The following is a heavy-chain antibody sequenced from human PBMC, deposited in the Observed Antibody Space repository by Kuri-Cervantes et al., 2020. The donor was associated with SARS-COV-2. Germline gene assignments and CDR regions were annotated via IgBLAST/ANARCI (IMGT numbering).Heavy chain of an antibody. CDR2: IYYSGST. CDR1: GGSISSYY. CDR3: ARENWNYFDY. J-gene: IGHJ4*02. Sequence: GSLRLSCTVSGGSISSYYWSWIRQPPGKGLEWIGYIYYSGSTNYNPSLKSRVTISVDTSKNQFSLKLSSATAADTAVYYCARENWNYFDYWGQGTLVTVSS. V-gene: IGHV4-59*01. D-gene: IGHD1-1*01.